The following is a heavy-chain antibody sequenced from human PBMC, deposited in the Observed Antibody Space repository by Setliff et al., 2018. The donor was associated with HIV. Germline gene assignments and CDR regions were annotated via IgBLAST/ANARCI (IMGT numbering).Heavy chain of an antibody. CDR2: IYTSGP. Sequence: SETLSLTCTVSGDSISSGSNYWSWIRQPAGKGLEWIGRIYTSGPRYNPSLENRVTISVDTSKSQFFLMLSSVTAADTAVYYCARASGDIPGVDSNYFDDWGQGTLVTVSS. D-gene: IGHD2-2*01. CDR1: GDSISSGSNY. J-gene: IGHJ4*02. V-gene: IGHV4-61*02. CDR3: ARASGDIPGVDSNYFDD.